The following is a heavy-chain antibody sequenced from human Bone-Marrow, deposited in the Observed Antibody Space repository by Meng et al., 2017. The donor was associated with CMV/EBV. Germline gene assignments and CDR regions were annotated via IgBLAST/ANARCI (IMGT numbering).Heavy chain of an antibody. CDR2: NNSDGGSI. V-gene: IGHV3-74*01. Sequence: GESLKISCVASGLNFSRDWMHWVRQAPGKGLGWVSRNNSDGGSISDADSVEGRFTITRDNAKSRLYLQMSSLRAEDTAVYYCGREMQGGGYEDWFDPWGQGTLVTVSS. CDR1: GLNFSRDW. CDR3: GREMQGGGYEDWFDP. J-gene: IGHJ5*02. D-gene: IGHD5-12*01.